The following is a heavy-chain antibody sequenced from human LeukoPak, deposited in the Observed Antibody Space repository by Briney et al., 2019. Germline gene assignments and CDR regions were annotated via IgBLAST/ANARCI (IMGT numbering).Heavy chain of an antibody. Sequence: SETLSLTCTVSGGSISSYYWSWIPQPPGKGLEWLGYIHYSGITNYNPSLKSRVTISVDTSKNQFSLKLSSVTAADTAVYYCTSHYYDSSGYLRLFDYWGQGTLVTVSS. V-gene: IGHV4-59*01. CDR2: IHYSGIT. J-gene: IGHJ4*02. D-gene: IGHD3-22*01. CDR3: TSHYYDSSGYLRLFDY. CDR1: GGSISSYY.